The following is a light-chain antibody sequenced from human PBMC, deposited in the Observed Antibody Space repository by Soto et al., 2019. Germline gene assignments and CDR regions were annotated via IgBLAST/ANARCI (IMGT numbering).Light chain of an antibody. V-gene: IGLV2-11*01. Sequence: QSVLTQPRSVSGSPGQSVTISCTGTSSDAGAYNYVSWYQQHPGKAPKLMIYDVSKRPSGVPDRFSGSKSGNTASLTIFGLQAEDEADYYCCSYAGIYTSGVFGTGTKVTVL. CDR2: DVS. CDR1: SSDAGAYNY. CDR3: CSYAGIYTSGV. J-gene: IGLJ1*01.